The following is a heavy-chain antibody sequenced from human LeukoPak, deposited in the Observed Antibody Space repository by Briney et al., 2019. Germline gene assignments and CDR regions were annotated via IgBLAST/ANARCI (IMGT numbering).Heavy chain of an antibody. J-gene: IGHJ5*02. Sequence: PSVTLSLTCAVYGGSFSGYYWNWIRQPPGKGPEWIGEIDHSGSTNYNPSLKSRVTISVDTSKNEFSLKLSSVTAADTAVYYCARVSNWFDPWGQGTLVTVSS. V-gene: IGHV4-34*01. CDR1: GGSFSGYY. CDR2: IDHSGST. CDR3: ARVSNWFDP.